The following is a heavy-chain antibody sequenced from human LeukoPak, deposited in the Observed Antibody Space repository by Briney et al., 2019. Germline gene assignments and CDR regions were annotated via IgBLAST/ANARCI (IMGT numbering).Heavy chain of an antibody. CDR2: IYTSGST. CDR1: GGSISSYY. Sequence: PSQTLSLTCTVSGGSISSYYWSWIRQPPGKGLEWIGYIYTSGSTNYNPSLKSRVTISVDTSKNQFSLKLSSVTAADTAVYYCASSPSRDGYNGFDYWGQGTLVTVSS. J-gene: IGHJ4*02. CDR3: ASSPSRDGYNGFDY. V-gene: IGHV4-4*09. D-gene: IGHD5-24*01.